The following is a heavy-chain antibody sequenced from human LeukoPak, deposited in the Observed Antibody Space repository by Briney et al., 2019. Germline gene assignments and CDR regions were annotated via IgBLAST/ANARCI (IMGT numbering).Heavy chain of an antibody. V-gene: IGHV1-2*02. Sequence: ASVKVSCKASGYTFTGYYMHWVRQAPGQGLEWMGWINPNSGGTNYAQKFQGRVTMTRDTSISTAYMELSRLRSDDTAVYYCARGPPRVHSRVLGKIDYWGQGTLVTVSS. CDR2: INPNSGGT. J-gene: IGHJ4*02. CDR3: ARGPPRVHSRVLGKIDY. CDR1: GYTFTGYY. D-gene: IGHD1-1*01.